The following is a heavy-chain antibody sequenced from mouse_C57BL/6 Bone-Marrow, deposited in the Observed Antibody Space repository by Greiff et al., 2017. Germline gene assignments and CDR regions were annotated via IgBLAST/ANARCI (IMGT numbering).Heavy chain of an antibody. CDR2: INPGSGGT. V-gene: IGHV1-54*01. J-gene: IGHJ3*01. D-gene: IGHD1-1*01. CDR3: ARWITTVVARGFAY. Sequence: VKLMESGAELVRPGTSVKVSCKASGYAFTNYLIEWVKQRPGQGLEWIGVINPGSGGTNYNEKFKGKATLTADKSSSTAYMQLSSLTSEDSAVYFCARWITTVVARGFAYWGQGTLVTVSA. CDR1: GYAFTNYL.